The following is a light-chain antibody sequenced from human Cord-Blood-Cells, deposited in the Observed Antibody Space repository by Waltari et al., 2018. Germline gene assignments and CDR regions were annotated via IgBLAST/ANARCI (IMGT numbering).Light chain of an antibody. V-gene: IGKV1-13*02. CDR2: DAS. CDR3: QQFNSYPIT. CDR1: QGISSA. Sequence: IQLTQFPSPLSASVGERVTITCRASQGISSALAWYQQKPGKAPKLLIYDASSLESGVPSRFSGSGSGTDFTLTISSLQPEDFATYYCQQFNSYPITFGQGTRLEIK. J-gene: IGKJ5*01.